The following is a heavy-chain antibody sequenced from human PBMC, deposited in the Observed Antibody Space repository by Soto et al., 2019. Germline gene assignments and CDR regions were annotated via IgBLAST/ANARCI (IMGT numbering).Heavy chain of an antibody. D-gene: IGHD3-3*01. J-gene: IGHJ6*02. V-gene: IGHV4-31*03. CDR2: IYYSGST. CDR1: GGSISSGGYY. Sequence: QVQLQESGPGLVKPSQTLSLTCTVSGGSISSGGYYWSWIRQHPGKGLEWIGYIYYSGSTYYNPSLKSRVTISVDTSKNQFSLKLSSVTAADTAVYYCARERTHRKNCITIFGVVDHYYGMDVWGQGTTVTVSS. CDR3: ARERTHRKNCITIFGVVDHYYGMDV.